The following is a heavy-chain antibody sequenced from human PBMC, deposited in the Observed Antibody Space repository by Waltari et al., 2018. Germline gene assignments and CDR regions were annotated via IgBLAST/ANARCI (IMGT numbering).Heavy chain of an antibody. D-gene: IGHD6-19*01. J-gene: IGHJ5*02. V-gene: IGHV4-34*01. Sequence: QVQLQQWGAGLLKPSETLSLTCAVYGGSFSGYYWSWIRQPPGKGLEWIGEINHSGSTNSNPSLKSRVPISVDTSKNQFSLKLSSVTAADTAVYYCARRIAVAGTVWFDPWGQGTLVTVSS. CDR3: ARRIAVAGTVWFDP. CDR2: INHSGST. CDR1: GGSFSGYY.